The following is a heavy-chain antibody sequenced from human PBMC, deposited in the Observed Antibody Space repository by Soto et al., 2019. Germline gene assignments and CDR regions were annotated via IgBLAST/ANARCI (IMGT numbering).Heavy chain of an antibody. CDR2: ISYDGSNK. V-gene: IGHV3-30*03. CDR1: GFTFSSYG. J-gene: IGHJ5*02. Sequence: QVQLVESGGGVVQPGRSLRLSCAASGFTFSSYGMHWVRQAPGKGLEWVAVISYDGSNKYYADSVKGRFIISRDNSKNTLYRQMNSLSAADTAVYYGASRRFGGVGFDPWGQGTLVTVSS. D-gene: IGHD3-16*01. CDR3: ASRRFGGVGFDP.